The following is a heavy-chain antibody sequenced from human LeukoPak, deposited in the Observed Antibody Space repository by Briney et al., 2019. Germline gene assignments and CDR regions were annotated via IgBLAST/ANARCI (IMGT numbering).Heavy chain of an antibody. D-gene: IGHD5-18*01. CDR3: AREVDTAMVYIDY. CDR1: GFTFDDYA. J-gene: IGHJ4*02. V-gene: IGHV3-7*01. CDR2: IKQDGSEK. Sequence: GGSLRLSCAASGFTFDDYAMHWVRQAPGKGLEWVANIKQDGSEKYYVDSVKGRFTISRDNAKNSLYLQMNSLRAEDTAVYYCAREVDTAMVYIDYWGQGTLVTVSS.